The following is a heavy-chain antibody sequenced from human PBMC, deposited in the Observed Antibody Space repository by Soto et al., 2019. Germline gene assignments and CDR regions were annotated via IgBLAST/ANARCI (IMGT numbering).Heavy chain of an antibody. D-gene: IGHD2-2*01. CDR2: ISSSSSYT. J-gene: IGHJ4*02. CDR1: GFTFSDYY. CDR3: ARAGPQLANYYFDY. Sequence: PGGSLRLSCAASGFTFSDYYMSWIRQAPGKGLEWVSYISSSSSYTNYADSVKGRFTISRDNAKNSLYLQMNSLRAEDTAVYYCARAGPQLANYYFDYWGQGTLVTVSS. V-gene: IGHV3-11*05.